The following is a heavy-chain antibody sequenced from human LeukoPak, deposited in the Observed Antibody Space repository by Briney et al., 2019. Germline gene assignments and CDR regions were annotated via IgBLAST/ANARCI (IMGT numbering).Heavy chain of an antibody. CDR2: IIPIFGTA. Sequence: SVKVSCKASGGTFSSYAISWVRQAPGQGLEWMGGIIPIFGTANYAQKFQGRVTITADESTSTAYMELSSLRSEDTAVYYCAREVRKIGNWFDPWGQGTLVTVSS. CDR1: GGTFSSYA. J-gene: IGHJ5*02. D-gene: IGHD3-10*01. V-gene: IGHV1-69*13. CDR3: AREVRKIGNWFDP.